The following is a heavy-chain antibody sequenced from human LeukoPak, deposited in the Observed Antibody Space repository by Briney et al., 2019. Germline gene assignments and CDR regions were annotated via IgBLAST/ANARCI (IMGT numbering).Heavy chain of an antibody. CDR2: ITAGSGNT. D-gene: IGHD4-17*01. J-gene: IGHJ3*02. V-gene: IGHV3-23*01. Sequence: GGSLRLSSLPSGFTFSTYAMMWVRQIPGNWMVWVSAITAGSGNTVYADSVKRRFTISGDDSKHTLFLQMNSLRAEDTAVYYCARDPNGDYIGAFDMWGPGTMVTVSS. CDR3: ARDPNGDYIGAFDM. CDR1: GFTFSTYA.